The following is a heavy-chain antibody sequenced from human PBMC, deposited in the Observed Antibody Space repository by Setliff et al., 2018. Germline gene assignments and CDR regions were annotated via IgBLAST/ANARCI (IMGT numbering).Heavy chain of an antibody. D-gene: IGHD6-19*01. V-gene: IGHV4-4*02. J-gene: IGHJ6*03. Sequence: SETLSLTCAVSGDSISSGNWWSWVRQPPEKGLEWIGEINHSGNTNYNPSLKSRVTISVDKSTDQFSLKLNSVTAADTAVYYCVRTDYSDGRYSMDVWGKGTTVTVSS. CDR2: INHSGNT. CDR3: VRTDYSDGRYSMDV. CDR1: GDSISSGNW.